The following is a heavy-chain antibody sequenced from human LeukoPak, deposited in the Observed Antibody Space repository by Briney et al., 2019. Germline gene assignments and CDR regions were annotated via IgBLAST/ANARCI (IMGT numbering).Heavy chain of an antibody. CDR1: GGSFSGYY. Sequence: SDTLSLTCAVYGGSFSGYYWRCLRQPPGKGLEWIGEINHSGSTNYNPSLKSRVTISVDTSKNQFSLKLSSVTAADTAVYYCARPATIYSSGWYYFDYWGQGTLVTVSS. CDR2: INHSGST. CDR3: ARPATIYSSGWYYFDY. V-gene: IGHV4-34*01. J-gene: IGHJ4*02. D-gene: IGHD6-19*01.